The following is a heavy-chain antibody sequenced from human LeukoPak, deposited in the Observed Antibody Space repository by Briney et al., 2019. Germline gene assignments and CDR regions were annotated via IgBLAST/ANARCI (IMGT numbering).Heavy chain of an antibody. CDR1: GFTCSSCW. V-gene: IGHV3-7*01. Sequence: PGGSLRLSCAVSGFTCSSCWMNWVRQAPGKGLEWVATVNEDGIAKFYVDSVKGRFTIFRDNTRSSLDLQMNSLTVEDTAMYYCEAPATAWGQGTLVTVSS. CDR3: EAPATA. CDR2: VNEDGIAK. J-gene: IGHJ5*02.